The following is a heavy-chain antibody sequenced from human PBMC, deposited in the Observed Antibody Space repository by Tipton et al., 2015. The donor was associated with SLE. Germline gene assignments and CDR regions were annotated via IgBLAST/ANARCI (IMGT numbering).Heavy chain of an antibody. J-gene: IGHJ5*02. D-gene: IGHD2-2*01. CDR1: GGSFSDYY. V-gene: IGHV4-34*01. CDR3: ARAEGYCGSKTNCYERRWIDT. Sequence: TLSLTCDVYGGSFSDYYWGWIRRPPGQGLEWVGEINDSGTTHYNPSRKSRVTISIDTSESQCSLKLTSMTAADTAVYYCARAEGYCGSKTNCYERRWIDTGGQGTLVAVSS. CDR2: INDSGTT.